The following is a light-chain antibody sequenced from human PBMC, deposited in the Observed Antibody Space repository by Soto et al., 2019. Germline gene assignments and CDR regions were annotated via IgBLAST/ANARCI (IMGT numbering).Light chain of an antibody. CDR2: GAS. CDR1: QSVSRD. CDR3: QQRSTWPLT. V-gene: IGKV3-11*01. Sequence: EIVLTQSPATLSVSPGERATLSCRASQSVSRDLAWYQQKPGQAPRLLIYGASTRAPSIPARFSGSGSGTDFTLTISSLEPEDFAVYYCQQRSTWPLTFGGGTKVEIK. J-gene: IGKJ4*01.